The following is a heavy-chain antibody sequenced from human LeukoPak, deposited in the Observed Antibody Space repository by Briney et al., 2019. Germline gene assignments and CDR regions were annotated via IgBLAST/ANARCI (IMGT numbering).Heavy chain of an antibody. J-gene: IGHJ5*02. CDR1: GGSISNYC. D-gene: IGHD4-17*01. Sequence: PSETLSLTCTVSGGSISNYCWNWIRQPPGKGLEWIGYICYSGSTNYNPSLKSRVTISVDTSRNQFSLNLSSVTAADTAVYYCARHYGPWGQGTLVAVSS. CDR3: ARHYGP. CDR2: ICYSGST. V-gene: IGHV4-59*08.